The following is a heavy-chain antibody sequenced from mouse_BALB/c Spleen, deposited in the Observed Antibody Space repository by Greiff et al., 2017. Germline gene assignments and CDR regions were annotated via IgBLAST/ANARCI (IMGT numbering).Heavy chain of an antibody. Sequence: VQLVESGPSLVQPSQSLSITCTVSGFSLTSYGVHWVRQSPGKGLEWLGVIWRGGSTDYNAAFMSRLSITKDNSKSQVFFKMNSLQADDTAIYYCAKEYDYDGAWFAYWGQGTLVTVSA. CDR3: AKEYDYDGAWFAY. D-gene: IGHD2-4*01. CDR2: IWRGGST. V-gene: IGHV2-5-1*01. J-gene: IGHJ3*01. CDR1: GFSLTSYG.